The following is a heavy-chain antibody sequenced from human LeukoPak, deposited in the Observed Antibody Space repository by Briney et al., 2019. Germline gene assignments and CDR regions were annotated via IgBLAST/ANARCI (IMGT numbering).Heavy chain of an antibody. CDR1: GFTLSDYA. J-gene: IGHJ4*02. V-gene: IGHV3-23*01. CDR2: LSGSGAGT. D-gene: IGHD6-19*01. Sequence: GGSLRLSCAASGFTLSDYALGWVRQAPGRGLEWVATLSGSGAGTYYSDSVQGRFTISRDNSKNTVYLQMNSLKFEDTGIYYCAREGLAFDYWGQGTPVTVSS. CDR3: AREGLAFDY.